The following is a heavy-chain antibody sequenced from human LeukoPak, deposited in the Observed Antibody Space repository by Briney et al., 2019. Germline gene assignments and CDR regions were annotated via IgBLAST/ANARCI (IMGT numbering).Heavy chain of an antibody. V-gene: IGHV4-39*02. J-gene: IGHJ4*02. Sequence: SETLSLTCTVSGGSISSSSYYWGWIRQPPGKGLEWIGSIYYSASTYYNASLTSRVTISVDTSKNQFSLKLSSVTAADTAVYYCARDGYLYFDYWGQGTLVTVSS. CDR3: ARDGYLYFDY. D-gene: IGHD6-13*01. CDR2: IYYSAST. CDR1: GGSISSSSYY.